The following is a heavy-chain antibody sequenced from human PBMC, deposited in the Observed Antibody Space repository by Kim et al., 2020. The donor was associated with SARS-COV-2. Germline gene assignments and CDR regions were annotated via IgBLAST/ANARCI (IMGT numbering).Heavy chain of an antibody. Sequence: SETLSLTCTVSGGSVSRGRYYWSWIRQPPGKGLEWIGYIYYSGSTNYNPSLKSRVTISIDTSKKQFSLKLSSVTAADTAVYYCATTGGGGNLDWFFDVWGRGTLVSVSS. V-gene: IGHV4-61*01. CDR1: GGSVSRGRYY. CDR3: ATTGGGGNLDWFFDV. J-gene: IGHJ2*01. D-gene: IGHD3-16*01. CDR2: IYYSGST.